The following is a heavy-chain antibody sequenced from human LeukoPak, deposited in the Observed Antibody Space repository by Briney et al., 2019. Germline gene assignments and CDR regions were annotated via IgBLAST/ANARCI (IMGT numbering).Heavy chain of an antibody. CDR2: IYYSGST. CDR1: GGSISSYY. Sequence: SETLSLTCIVSGGSISSYYWSWIRQPPGKGLEWIGYIYYSGSTNYNPSLKSRVTISVDTSKNQFSLKLSSVTAADTAVYYCARGRGSSGYYYVVLFDPWGQGTLVTVSS. CDR3: ARGRGSSGYYYVVLFDP. V-gene: IGHV4-59*01. J-gene: IGHJ5*02. D-gene: IGHD3-22*01.